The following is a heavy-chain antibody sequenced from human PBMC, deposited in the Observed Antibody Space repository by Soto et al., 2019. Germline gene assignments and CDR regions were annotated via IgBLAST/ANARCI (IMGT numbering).Heavy chain of an antibody. CDR1: GGTFSSYA. V-gene: IGHV1-69*01. CDR3: ARSMVRAANHPQSDY. CDR2: IIPIFGTA. Sequence: QVQLVQSGAEVKKPGSSVKVSCKASGGTFSSYAISWVRQAPGQGLEWMGGIIPIFGTANYAQKFRGRDTITAHESTSTAYMELSSLRSEDTAVYYCARSMVRAANHPQSDYWGQGPLVTVSS. D-gene: IGHD3-10*01. J-gene: IGHJ4*02.